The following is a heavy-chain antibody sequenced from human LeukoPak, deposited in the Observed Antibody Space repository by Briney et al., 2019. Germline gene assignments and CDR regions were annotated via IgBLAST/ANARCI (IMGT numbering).Heavy chain of an antibody. CDR3: ARELKFGRGYSYGSRDFDY. V-gene: IGHV7-4-1*02. D-gene: IGHD5-18*01. CDR2: INTNTGNP. CDR1: GYTFTSYA. J-gene: IGHJ4*02. Sequence: ASVKASCKASGYTFTSYAMNWVRQAPGQGLEWMGWINTNTGNPTYAQGFTGRFVFSLDTSVSTAYLQISSLKAEDTAVYYCARELKFGRGYSYGSRDFDYWGQGTLVTVSS.